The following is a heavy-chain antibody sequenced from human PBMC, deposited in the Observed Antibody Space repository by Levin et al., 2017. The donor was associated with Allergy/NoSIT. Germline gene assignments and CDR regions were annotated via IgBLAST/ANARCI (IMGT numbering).Heavy chain of an antibody. J-gene: IGHJ5*02. Sequence: GGSLRLSCKASGATFSSYGISWVRQAPGQGLEWMGRIIPIAGSSKSAQKFQGRVTITADKGTNTVYMELSTLRSEDTAMYYCATDPGHPRLAPTWGQGTLVTISS. CDR2: IIPIAGSS. D-gene: IGHD6-19*01. V-gene: IGHV1-69*04. CDR3: ATDPGHPRLAPT. CDR1: GATFSSYG.